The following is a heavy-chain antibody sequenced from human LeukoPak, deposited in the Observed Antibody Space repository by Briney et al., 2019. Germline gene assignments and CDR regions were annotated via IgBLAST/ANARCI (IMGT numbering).Heavy chain of an antibody. CDR2: MNPNSGNT. D-gene: IGHD2-2*01. CDR1: GFTFTSYD. CDR3: ARVWDCSSTSCYERAFDI. V-gene: IGHV1-8*01. J-gene: IGHJ3*02. Sequence: ASVKVSCTASGFTFTSYDINWVRQATGQGLEWMGWMNPNSGNTGYAQKFQGRVTMTRNTSISTAYMELSSLKSEDTAVYYCARVWDCSSTSCYERAFDIWGQGTMVTVSS.